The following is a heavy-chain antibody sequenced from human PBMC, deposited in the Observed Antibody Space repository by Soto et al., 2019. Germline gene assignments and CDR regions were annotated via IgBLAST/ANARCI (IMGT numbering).Heavy chain of an antibody. CDR3: TRAPILLSRGYSGYVFQPLVDY. CDR1: GFTFGDYA. Sequence: GGSLRLSCTASGFTFGDYAMSWFRQAPGKGLEWVGFIRSKAYGGTTEYAASVKGRFTISRDDSKSIAYLQMNSLKTEDTAVYYCTRAPILLSRGYSGYVFQPLVDYWGQGTLVTVSS. J-gene: IGHJ4*02. CDR2: IRSKAYGGTT. D-gene: IGHD5-12*01. V-gene: IGHV3-49*03.